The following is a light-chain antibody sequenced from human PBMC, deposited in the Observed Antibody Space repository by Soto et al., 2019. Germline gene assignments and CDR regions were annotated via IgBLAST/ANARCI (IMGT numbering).Light chain of an antibody. CDR2: GAS. Sequence: EIVLTQSPGTLSLSPGERATLSCRASQSVSRSYLAWYQQKPGQAPRLLIYGASSRATGIPDRFSGSGSETDFTLTITRMEPEDFAVYYCQQYSSSRTFGQGTKVDIK. CDR1: QSVSRSY. V-gene: IGKV3-20*01. CDR3: QQYSSSRT. J-gene: IGKJ1*01.